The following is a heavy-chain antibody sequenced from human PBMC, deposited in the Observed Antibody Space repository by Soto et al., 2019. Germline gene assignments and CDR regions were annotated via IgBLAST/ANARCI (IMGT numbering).Heavy chain of an antibody. CDR1: GGTFSSYA. CDR3: ARDQGAQYCSSNSCSKIYGMDV. V-gene: IGHV1-69*13. CDR2: IIPIFGTA. Sequence: GASVKVSCKASGGTFSSYAISWVRQAPGQGLEWMGGIIPIFGTANYAQKFQGRVTITADESTSTAYMELSSLRSEDTAVYYCARDQGAQYCSSNSCSKIYGMDVWGQGTTVTVYS. D-gene: IGHD2-2*01. J-gene: IGHJ6*02.